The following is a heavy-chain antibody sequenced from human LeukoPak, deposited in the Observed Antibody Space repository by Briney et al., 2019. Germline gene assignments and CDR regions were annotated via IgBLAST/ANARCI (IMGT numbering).Heavy chain of an antibody. J-gene: IGHJ4*02. Sequence: GGSLRLSCAASGFTFSSYAMSWVRQAPGKVLEWVSAISGSGGSTYYAASVTGRFTISRDNSKNTLYLQMNSLRAEDTAVYYCAKDPPGSSGWFDYWGQGTLVTVSS. CDR3: AKDPPGSSGWFDY. CDR2: ISGSGGST. D-gene: IGHD6-19*01. V-gene: IGHV3-23*01. CDR1: GFTFSSYA.